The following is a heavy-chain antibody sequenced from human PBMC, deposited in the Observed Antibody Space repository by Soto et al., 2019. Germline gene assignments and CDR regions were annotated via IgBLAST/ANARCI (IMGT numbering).Heavy chain of an antibody. Sequence: ASVKVSCKASGYTFTSYYMHWVRQAPGQGLEWMGIINPSGGSTSYAQKFQGRVTMTRDTSTSTVYMELRSLRSEDTAVYYCARDIAAAGPYYYYYGIDVWGQGTTVTVSS. CDR2: INPSGGST. J-gene: IGHJ6*02. CDR3: ARDIAAAGPYYYYYGIDV. V-gene: IGHV1-46*01. CDR1: GYTFTSYY. D-gene: IGHD6-13*01.